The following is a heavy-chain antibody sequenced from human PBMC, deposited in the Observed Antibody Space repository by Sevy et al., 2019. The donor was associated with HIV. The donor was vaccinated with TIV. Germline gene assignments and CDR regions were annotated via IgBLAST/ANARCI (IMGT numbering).Heavy chain of an antibody. CDR2: ISWNSGSI. CDR1: GFTFDDYA. Sequence: GGSLRLSCAASGFTFDDYAMHWVRQAPGKGLEWVSGISWNSGSIGYADSVKGRFTISRDNAKNSLYLQMNSLRAEDMALYYCAKGAMIVGARMYGGRDGFDYWGQGTLVTVSS. J-gene: IGHJ4*02. CDR3: AKGAMIVGARMYGGRDGFDY. V-gene: IGHV3-9*03. D-gene: IGHD3-22*01.